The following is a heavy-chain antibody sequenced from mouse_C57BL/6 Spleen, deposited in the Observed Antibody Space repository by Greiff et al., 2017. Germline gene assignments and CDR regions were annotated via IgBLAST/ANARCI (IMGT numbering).Heavy chain of an antibody. CDR3: ARDDYYYAMDY. D-gene: IGHD2-4*01. J-gene: IGHJ4*01. CDR2: ISDGGSYT. V-gene: IGHV5-4*01. CDR1: GFTFSSYA. Sequence: DVKLVESGGGLVKPGGSLKLSCAASGFTFSSYAMSWVRQTPEKRLEWVATISDGGSYTYYPDNVKGRFTISRDNAKNNLYLQMSHLKSEDTAMYYCARDDYYYAMDYWGQGTSVTVSS.